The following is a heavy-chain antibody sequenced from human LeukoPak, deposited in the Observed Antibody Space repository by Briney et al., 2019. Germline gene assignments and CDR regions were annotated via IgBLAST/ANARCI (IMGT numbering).Heavy chain of an antibody. Sequence: GASVKVSCKTSGYSFTSYHMHWLRQAPGQGLEWVGILKSSGDTTVYAQKFQGRVTETRDTSTSTVYMELSRLRSDDTAVYYCARDYGSFDYWGQGTLVTVSS. CDR1: GYSFTSYH. CDR2: LKSSGDTT. CDR3: ARDYGSFDY. V-gene: IGHV1-46*01. J-gene: IGHJ4*02. D-gene: IGHD3-10*01.